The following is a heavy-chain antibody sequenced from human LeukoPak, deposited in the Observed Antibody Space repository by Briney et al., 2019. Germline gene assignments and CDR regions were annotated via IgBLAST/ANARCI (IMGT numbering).Heavy chain of an antibody. CDR1: GFTFSDYD. CDR2: ISSSGSTI. V-gene: IGHV3-11*01. J-gene: IGHJ4*02. Sequence: GGSLRLSCAASGFTFSDYDMSWIRQAPGKGLEWVSYISSSGSTIYYADSVKGRFTISRDNAKNSLYLQMNSLRAEDTAVYYCARYYYDSSGPHTHWGQGTLVTVSS. CDR3: ARYYYDSSGPHTH. D-gene: IGHD3-22*01.